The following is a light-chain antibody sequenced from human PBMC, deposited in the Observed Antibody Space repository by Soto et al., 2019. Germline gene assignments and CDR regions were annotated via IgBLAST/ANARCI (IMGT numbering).Light chain of an antibody. Sequence: QSVLTQPRSVSGSPGQSVTISCTGTSSDVGGYKYVSWYQQHPGKAPKLMIYDVSKRPSGVPDRFSGSKSGNTASLTISGLQTEDEADYYCCSYAGSYTVVFGGGTQVTVL. J-gene: IGLJ2*01. V-gene: IGLV2-11*01. CDR1: SSDVGGYKY. CDR3: CSYAGSYTVV. CDR2: DVS.